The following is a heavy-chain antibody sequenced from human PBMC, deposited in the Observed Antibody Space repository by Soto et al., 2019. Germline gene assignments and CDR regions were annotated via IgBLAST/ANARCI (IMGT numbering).Heavy chain of an antibody. CDR2: IYHTGRT. D-gene: IGHD6-19*01. CDR1: GGSVSGTSFY. J-gene: IGHJ4*02. CDR3: ANPISQFTSGLFHSDY. V-gene: IGHV4-39*02. Sequence: SETLSLTCTVSGGSVSGTSFYWGWIRQPPGKGLEWIGNIYHTGRTYYNPSLKSRVAISVDTTKNHFSLSLSSVTAADTAVYYCANPISQFTSGLFHSDYWGQGKLVTVSS.